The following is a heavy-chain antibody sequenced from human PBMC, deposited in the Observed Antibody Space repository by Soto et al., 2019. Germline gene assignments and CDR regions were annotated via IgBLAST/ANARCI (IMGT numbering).Heavy chain of an antibody. V-gene: IGHV1-18*01. CDR2: ISAYNGNT. D-gene: IGHD3-3*01. Sequence: ASVKVSCKASGYTFTSYGISWVRQAPGQGLEWMGWISAYNGNTNYAQKLQGRVTMTTDTSTSTAYMELRSLRSDDTAVYYCARYYDFWSGYCTWFDPWGQGTLVTVSS. CDR1: GYTFTSYG. J-gene: IGHJ5*02. CDR3: ARYYDFWSGYCTWFDP.